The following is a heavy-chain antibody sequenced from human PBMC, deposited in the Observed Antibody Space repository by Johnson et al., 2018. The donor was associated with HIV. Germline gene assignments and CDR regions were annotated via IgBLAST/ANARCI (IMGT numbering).Heavy chain of an antibody. CDR1: GFSFSSYA. V-gene: IGHV3-33*08. CDR2: IRYDGSNK. CDR3: AREDSAFDI. J-gene: IGHJ3*02. Sequence: QVQLVESGGGVVQPGRSLRLSCAASGFSFSSYAMHWVRQAPGKGLEWVAFIRYDGSNKYYADSVKGRFTISRDNSKNTLYLQMNSLRAEDTAVYYCAREDSAFDIWGQGTMVTVSS.